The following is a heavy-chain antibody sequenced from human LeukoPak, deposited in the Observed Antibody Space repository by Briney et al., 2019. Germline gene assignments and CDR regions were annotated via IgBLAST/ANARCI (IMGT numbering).Heavy chain of an antibody. CDR3: ARAPRGTGDFDC. Sequence: PSETLSLTCTVSGGSITNYYWSWIRQPVGKGLEWIGRIYTSENTNYNPSLKSRVTMSVDTSKNQFSLKLNSVTAADTAVYYCARAPRGTGDFDCWGQGTLVTVSS. D-gene: IGHD3-16*01. CDR1: GGSITNYY. CDR2: IYTSENT. J-gene: IGHJ4*02. V-gene: IGHV4-4*07.